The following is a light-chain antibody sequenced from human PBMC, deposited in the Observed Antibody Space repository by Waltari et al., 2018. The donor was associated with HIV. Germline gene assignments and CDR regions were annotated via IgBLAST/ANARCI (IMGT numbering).Light chain of an antibody. J-gene: IGKJ2*01. CDR1: QSVSSSS. CDR3: QQYGSSPQT. Sequence: EIVLTQSPGTLSLSPGARATLSCRASQSVSSSSLAWYQQKPGQAPRLLIYGASSRATGIPDRFSGSGSGTDFTLTISRLEPEDFAVYYCQQYGSSPQTFGQGTKLEIK. V-gene: IGKV3-20*01. CDR2: GAS.